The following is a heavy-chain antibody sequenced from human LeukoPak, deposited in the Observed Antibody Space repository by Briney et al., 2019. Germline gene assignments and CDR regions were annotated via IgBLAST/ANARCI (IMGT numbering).Heavy chain of an antibody. D-gene: IGHD3-10*01. CDR2: IKQDGSEK. Sequence: GGSLRLSCAASGFTFSSYWMSWVRQAPGKGLEWVANIKQDGSEKYYVDSVKGRFTISRDNAKNSLYLQMNSLRAEDTAVYYCARDSDYYGSGSYYRLGMDVWGKGTTVTVSS. CDR3: ARDSDYYGSGSYYRLGMDV. J-gene: IGHJ6*04. V-gene: IGHV3-7*03. CDR1: GFTFSSYW.